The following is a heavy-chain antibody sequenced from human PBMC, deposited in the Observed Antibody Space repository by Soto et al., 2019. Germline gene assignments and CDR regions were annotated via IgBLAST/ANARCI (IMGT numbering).Heavy chain of an antibody. CDR1: GFTFTRYS. Sequence: PGGSLRLSCSASGFTFTRYSMNWVRQAPGKGLEWVSSVSSTTNYIYYGDSMKGRFTISRDNAKNSLYLEMNSLRAEDTAVYYCARESEDLTSNFDYWGQGTLVTVSS. V-gene: IGHV3-21*06. CDR3: ARESEDLTSNFDY. CDR2: VSSTTNYI. J-gene: IGHJ4*02.